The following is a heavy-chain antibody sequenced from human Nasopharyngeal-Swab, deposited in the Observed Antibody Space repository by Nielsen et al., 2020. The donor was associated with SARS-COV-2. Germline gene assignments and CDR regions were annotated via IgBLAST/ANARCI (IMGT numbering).Heavy chain of an antibody. CDR1: GYSFARYW. V-gene: IGHV5-51*01. Sequence: GESLKISCKASGYSFARYWIGWVRQMPGKGLEWMGVIYPGDSDVRYGPSFQGQVSISVDTSISTVYLQWSSLQASDTAMYYCARDSSGFEYWGQGTLVIVSS. D-gene: IGHD3-22*01. CDR3: ARDSSGFEY. J-gene: IGHJ4*02. CDR2: IYPGDSDV.